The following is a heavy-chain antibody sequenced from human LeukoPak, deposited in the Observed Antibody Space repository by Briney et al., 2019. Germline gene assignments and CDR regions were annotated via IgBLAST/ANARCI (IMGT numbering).Heavy chain of an antibody. CDR1: GFTFSNYD. CDR3: AKELDSSGYFDY. V-gene: IGHV3-23*01. CDR2: ISGSGGST. Sequence: GGSVRLSCAASGFTFSNYDMSWVRQAPGKGLEWVSGISGSGGSTYHADSVKGRFTISRDNSKNTLYLQMNSLRAEDTAVYYCAKELDSSGYFDYWGQRTLPTVSS. D-gene: IGHD3-22*01. J-gene: IGHJ4*01.